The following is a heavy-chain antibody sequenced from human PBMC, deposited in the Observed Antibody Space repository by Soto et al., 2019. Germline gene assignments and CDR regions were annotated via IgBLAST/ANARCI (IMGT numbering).Heavy chain of an antibody. Sequence: SETLSLTCTVSGGSISSGGYYWSWIRQHPGKGLEWIGYIYYSGSTYYNPSLKSRVTISVDTSKNQFSLKLSSVTAADTAVYYCARDSPKEWSYSSAKYYYGMDVWGQGTTVTVSS. D-gene: IGHD3-3*01. CDR2: IYYSGST. V-gene: IGHV4-31*03. CDR1: GGSISSGGYY. CDR3: ARDSPKEWSYSSAKYYYGMDV. J-gene: IGHJ6*02.